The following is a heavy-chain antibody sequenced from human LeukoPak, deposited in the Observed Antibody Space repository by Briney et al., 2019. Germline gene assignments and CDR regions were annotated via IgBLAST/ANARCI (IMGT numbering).Heavy chain of an antibody. Sequence: SETLSLTCTVSGGSISSYYWSWIRQPPGKGLEWIGYIYYSGSTNYNPSLKSRVTISVDTSKNQFSLKLSSVTAADTAVYYCARQRMVRGVSAYYYGMDVWGQGTTVTVSS. CDR2: IYYSGST. J-gene: IGHJ6*02. CDR1: GGSISSYY. CDR3: ARQRMVRGVSAYYYGMDV. V-gene: IGHV4-59*08. D-gene: IGHD3-10*01.